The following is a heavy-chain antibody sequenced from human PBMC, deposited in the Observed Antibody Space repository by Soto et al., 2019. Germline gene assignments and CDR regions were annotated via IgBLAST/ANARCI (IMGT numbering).Heavy chain of an antibody. CDR3: ARSRDRCGGDCYSVYAAFDL. D-gene: IGHD2-21*02. CDR2: IIPLDSSQ. CDR1: GATYSPFIAYA. J-gene: IGHJ3*01. Sequence: QVQLVQSGAEVKKPGSLLKVSCKASGATYSPFIAYAISWLRQAPGQGLEWMGSIIPLDSSQHYAEGFQGRATISADSSTFTVSLELTNPTSDDAAVYFCARSRDRCGGDCYSVYAAFDLWGQGTAVTVSS. V-gene: IGHV1-69*04.